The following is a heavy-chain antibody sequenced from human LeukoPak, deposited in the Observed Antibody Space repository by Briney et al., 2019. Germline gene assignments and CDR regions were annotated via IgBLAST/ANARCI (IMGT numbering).Heavy chain of an antibody. CDR3: AKGGVLLSGGMQLLRYFDY. D-gene: IGHD3-10*01. CDR2: ISGTGGTT. V-gene: IGHV3-23*01. Sequence: GGSLRLSCAASRFTFSSYAMSWVRQVPGKGLGWVSVISGTGGTTYYSDSVKGRFTISRDNSKNTLYLQMSSLRAEDTAVYYCAKGGVLLSGGMQLLRYFDYWGQGALVTVSS. CDR1: RFTFSSYA. J-gene: IGHJ4*02.